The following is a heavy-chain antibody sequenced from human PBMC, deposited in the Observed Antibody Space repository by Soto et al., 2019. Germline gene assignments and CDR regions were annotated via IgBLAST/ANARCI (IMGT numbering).Heavy chain of an antibody. Sequence: RRLSCAASGFTVSSNYMSWVRQAPGKGLEWVSVIYSGGSTYYADSVKGRFTISRDNSKNTLYLQMNSLRAEDTAVYYCARLSSGWTAFDYWGQGTLVTVSS. V-gene: IGHV3-53*01. CDR1: GFTVSSNY. CDR2: IYSGGST. D-gene: IGHD6-19*01. J-gene: IGHJ4*02. CDR3: ARLSSGWTAFDY.